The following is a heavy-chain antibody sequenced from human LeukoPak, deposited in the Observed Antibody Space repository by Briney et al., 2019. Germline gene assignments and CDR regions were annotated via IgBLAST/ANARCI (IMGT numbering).Heavy chain of an antibody. Sequence: SETLSLTCTVSGGSVNSGAYYWSWHRQPAGTEPEWFGRIYPLETTNYNPSLKSRVAISVDTSKNQFSLKLSSVTAADTAVYYCAREIVAGLGVSFDIWGQGTMVTVSS. V-gene: IGHV4-61*02. CDR1: GGSVNSGAYY. D-gene: IGHD6-19*01. CDR2: IYPLETT. J-gene: IGHJ3*02. CDR3: AREIVAGLGVSFDI.